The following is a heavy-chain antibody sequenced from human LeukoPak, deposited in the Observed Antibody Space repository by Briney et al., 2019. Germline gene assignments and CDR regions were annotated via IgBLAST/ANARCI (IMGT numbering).Heavy chain of an antibody. CDR2: IYYSGST. Sequence: SETLSLTCTVSGGSISSHYWSWIRQPPGKGLEWIGYIYYSGSTNYNPSLKSRVTISVDTSKNQFSLKLSSVTAADTAVYYCARKGKYSSSFDYWGQGTLVTVSS. CDR3: ARKGKYSSSFDY. J-gene: IGHJ4*02. CDR1: GGSISSHY. V-gene: IGHV4-59*11. D-gene: IGHD6-6*01.